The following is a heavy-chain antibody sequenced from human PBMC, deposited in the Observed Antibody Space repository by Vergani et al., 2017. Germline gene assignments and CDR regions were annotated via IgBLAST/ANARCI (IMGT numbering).Heavy chain of an antibody. Sequence: QVQLVQSGAEVKKPGASVKVSCKASGYTFIGYYMHWVRQAPGQGLEWMGWINPNSGGTNYAQKFQGRVTMTRDTSISTAYMELSRLRSDDTAVYYCARAHWPPSNYEFWSGYWEGFDYWGQGTLVTVSS. CDR2: INPNSGGT. V-gene: IGHV1-2*02. CDR1: GYTFIGYY. D-gene: IGHD3-3*01. CDR3: ARAHWPPSNYEFWSGYWEGFDY. J-gene: IGHJ4*02.